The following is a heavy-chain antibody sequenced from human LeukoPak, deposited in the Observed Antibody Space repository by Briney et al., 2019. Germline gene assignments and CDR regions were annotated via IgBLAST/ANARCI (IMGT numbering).Heavy chain of an antibody. J-gene: IGHJ4*02. Sequence: GGSLRLSCAASGFTFSSYEMNWVRQAPGKGLEWLSNISSSGTIIHYVDSVKGRFTISRDNVKNSLYLQMNSLRAEDTAVYYSAREEKHEYCGGDCFDYWGQGTLVTVSS. V-gene: IGHV3-48*03. CDR2: ISSSGTII. D-gene: IGHD2-21*01. CDR3: AREEKHEYCGGDCFDY. CDR1: GFTFSSYE.